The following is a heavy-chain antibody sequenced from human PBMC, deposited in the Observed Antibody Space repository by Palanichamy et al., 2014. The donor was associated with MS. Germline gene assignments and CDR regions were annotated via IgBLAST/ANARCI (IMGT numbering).Heavy chain of an antibody. CDR3: AREVGLRYSSAGLYNWFDP. D-gene: IGHD2-15*01. Sequence: QVQLVQSGAEVKKPGASVKVSCKASGYTFTSYGISWVRQAPGQGLEWMGWISEYNGNTNYAQKLQGRVTTTTDTSTSTAYMELRSLRSDDTAVYYCAREVGLRYSSAGLYNWFDPWGQGTLVTVSS. V-gene: IGHV1-18*01. J-gene: IGHJ5*02. CDR2: ISEYNGNT. CDR1: GYTFTSYG.